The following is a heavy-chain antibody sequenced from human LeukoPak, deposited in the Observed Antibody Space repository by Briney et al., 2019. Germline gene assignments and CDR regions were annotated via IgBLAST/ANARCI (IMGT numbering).Heavy chain of an antibody. CDR1: GFTFSSYA. CDR2: ISYDGSNK. V-gene: IGHV3-30*04. CDR3: AREDPDGSLYDAFDI. J-gene: IGHJ3*02. D-gene: IGHD5-24*01. Sequence: GGSLRLSCAASGFTFSSYAMHWVRQAPGKGLEWVAVISYDGSNKYYADSVKGRFTISRDNSKNTLYLQMNSLRAEDTAVYYCAREDPDGSLYDAFDIWGQGTMVTVSS.